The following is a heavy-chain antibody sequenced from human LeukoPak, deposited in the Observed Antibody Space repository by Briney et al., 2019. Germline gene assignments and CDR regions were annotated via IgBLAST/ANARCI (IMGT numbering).Heavy chain of an antibody. CDR3: ARPRRCSSTTCTDAFDI. J-gene: IGHJ3*02. V-gene: IGHV1-18*01. CDR2: ISVYNGNT. D-gene: IGHD2-2*01. CDR1: GYTFTNYG. Sequence: VASVKVSCKASGYTFTNYGISWVRQAPGQGLEWMGWISVYNGNTNYAQRLQGRVTITTDTSTSTAYMELRSLRSDDTAVYYCARPRRCSSTTCTDAFDIWGQGTMVTVSS.